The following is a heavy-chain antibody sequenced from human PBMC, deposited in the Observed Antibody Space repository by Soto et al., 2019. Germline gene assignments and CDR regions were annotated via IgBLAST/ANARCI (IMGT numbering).Heavy chain of an antibody. CDR1: GGSVSSGSYY. J-gene: IGHJ6*02. D-gene: IGHD3-10*01. CDR2: IYYSGST. Sequence: SETLSLTCTVSGGSVSSGSYYWSWIRQPPGRGLEWIGYIYYSGSTNYNPSLKSRVTISVDTSKNQFSLKLSSATAADTAVYYCAGLGAHYGMDVWGQGTTVTVSS. CDR3: AGLGAHYGMDV. V-gene: IGHV4-61*01.